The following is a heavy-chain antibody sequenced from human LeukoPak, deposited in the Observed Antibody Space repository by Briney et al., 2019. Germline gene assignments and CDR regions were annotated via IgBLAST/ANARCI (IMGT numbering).Heavy chain of an antibody. CDR1: GGSITSYY. V-gene: IGHV4-59*01. J-gene: IGHJ4*02. D-gene: IGHD3-9*01. CDR3: ARDYSTGYPSFDY. CDR2: IYYSGST. Sequence: SETLSLTCTVSGGSITSYYWSWIRQPPGKGLEWIGYIYYSGSTNYNPSLKSRVTISVDTSKNQFSLKLSSMTAADTAVYYCARDYSTGYPSFDYWGQGTLVTVSS.